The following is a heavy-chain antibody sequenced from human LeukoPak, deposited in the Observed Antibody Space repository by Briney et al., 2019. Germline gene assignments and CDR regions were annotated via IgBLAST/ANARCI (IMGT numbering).Heavy chain of an antibody. Sequence: SQTLSLTCTVSGGSISSGSYYWSWIRQPAGKGLEWIGRIYTSGSTNDNPSLKSRFTISVDTSKNQFSLKLSSVTAADTAVYYCARETSQKGAHYMDVWGKGTTVTISS. CDR3: ARETSQKGAHYMDV. D-gene: IGHD3-16*01. J-gene: IGHJ6*03. CDR1: GGSISSGSYY. V-gene: IGHV4-61*02. CDR2: IYTSGST.